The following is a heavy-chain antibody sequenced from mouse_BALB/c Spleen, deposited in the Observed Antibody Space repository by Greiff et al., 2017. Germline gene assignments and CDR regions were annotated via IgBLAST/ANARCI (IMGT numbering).Heavy chain of an antibody. CDR1: GYTFTDYY. V-gene: IGHV1-77*01. CDR2: IYPGSGNT. J-gene: IGHJ3*01. CDR3: ARDYGSPWFAY. D-gene: IGHD1-1*01. Sequence: QVQLQQSGAELARPGASVKLSCKASGYTFTDYYINWVKQRTGQGLEWIGEIYPGSGNTYYNQKFKDKATLTADKSSSTAYMQLSSLTSEDSAVYYCARDYGSPWFAYWGQGTLVTVAA.